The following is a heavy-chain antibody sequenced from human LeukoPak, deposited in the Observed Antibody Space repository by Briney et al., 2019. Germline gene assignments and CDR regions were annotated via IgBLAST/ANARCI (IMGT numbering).Heavy chain of an antibody. CDR2: ISYTGST. CDR1: GGSISSYY. CDR3: ARGSVYFDS. V-gene: IGHV4-59*01. Sequence: SETLSLTCTVSGGSISSYYVSWLRQPPGKGLELIGYISYTGSTDYNPSLKSRVTISVDMSKNQFSLKVSSVTAADTAVYYCARGSVYFDSWGQGTLVTVSS. J-gene: IGHJ4*02.